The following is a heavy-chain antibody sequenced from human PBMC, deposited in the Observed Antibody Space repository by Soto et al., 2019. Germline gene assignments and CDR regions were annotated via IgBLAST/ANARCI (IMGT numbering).Heavy chain of an antibody. CDR1: GGTFSNYI. CDR2: SIPILGIA. CDR3: ASGGTVTTGDYHYYYGMDV. D-gene: IGHD4-17*01. Sequence: QVQLVQSGAEVKKPGSSVKVSCKASGGTFSNYIINWVRQAPGQGLEWMGRSIPILGIANSAQKFQGRVTXTXDXXTSTAYMELSSLRSEDTAVYYCASGGTVTTGDYHYYYGMDVWGQGTTVTVSS. V-gene: IGHV1-69*02. J-gene: IGHJ6*02.